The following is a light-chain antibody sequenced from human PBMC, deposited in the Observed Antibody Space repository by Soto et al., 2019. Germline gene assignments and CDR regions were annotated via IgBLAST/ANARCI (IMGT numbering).Light chain of an antibody. CDR2: AAS. Sequence: EIVMTQSPATMSVSPGETVTLSCRASQSVSIDLAWYQQKPGQAPRLLISAASTRATGIPARFSGSGSGTEFTLTISSLQSEDFAVYYCQQYYDWLDVTFGQGTKVEI. J-gene: IGKJ1*01. CDR3: QQYYDWLDVT. CDR1: QSVSID. V-gene: IGKV3-15*01.